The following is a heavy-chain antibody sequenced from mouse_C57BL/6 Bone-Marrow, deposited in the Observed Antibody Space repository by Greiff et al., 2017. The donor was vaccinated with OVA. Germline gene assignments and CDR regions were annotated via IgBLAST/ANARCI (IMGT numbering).Heavy chain of an antibody. CDR2: IYPYNGVS. Sequence: EVKLQESGPELVKPGASVKISCKASGYSFTGYYMHWVKQSHGNILDWIGYIYPYNGVSSYNQKFKGKATLTVDKSSSTAYMELRSLTSEDSAVYDCASGPTAPEYYFDYWGQGTTLTVSS. D-gene: IGHD3-1*01. CDR1: GYSFTGYY. CDR3: ASGPTAPEYYFDY. J-gene: IGHJ2*01. V-gene: IGHV1-31*01.